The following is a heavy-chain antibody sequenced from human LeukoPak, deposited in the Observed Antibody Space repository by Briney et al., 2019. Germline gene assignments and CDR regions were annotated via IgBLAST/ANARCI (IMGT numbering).Heavy chain of an antibody. V-gene: IGHV4-59*08. CDR1: GGSISSYY. D-gene: IGHD3-10*01. J-gene: IGHJ6*02. CDR3: ARLHYGSGSYYNIYYYGMDA. Sequence: PSETLSLTCTVSGGSISSYYWSWIRQPPGKGLEWIGYIYYSGSTNYNPSLKSRVTISVDTSKNQFSLKLSSVTAADTAVYYCARLHYGSGSYYNIYYYGMDAWGQGTTVTVSS. CDR2: IYYSGST.